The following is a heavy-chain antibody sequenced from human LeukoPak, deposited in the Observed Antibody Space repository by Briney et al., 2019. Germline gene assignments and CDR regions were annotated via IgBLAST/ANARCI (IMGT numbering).Heavy chain of an antibody. V-gene: IGHV4-30-2*01. CDR3: ARVNDDSSGYAY. J-gene: IGHJ4*02. CDR2: IYHSGST. D-gene: IGHD3-22*01. Sequence: PSQTLSLTCTVSGGSISSGGYYWSWIRQPPGKGLEWIGYIYHSGSTYYNPSLKSRVTISVDRSKNQFSLKLSSVTAADTAVYYCARVNDDSSGYAYWGQGTLVTVSS. CDR1: GGSISSGGYY.